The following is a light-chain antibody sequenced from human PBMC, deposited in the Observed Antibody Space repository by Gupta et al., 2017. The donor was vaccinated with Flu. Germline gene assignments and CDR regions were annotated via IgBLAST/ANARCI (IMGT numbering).Light chain of an antibody. CDR2: RNN. CDR1: SSNIGSNY. CDR3: AAWDDSLSGKV. J-gene: IGLJ1*01. Sequence: QSVLTQPPSASGTPGQRGTIACSGSSSNIGSNYVYWYQKLPGTAPKLLIYRNNQRPSGVPDRFSGSKSGTSASLAISGLRSEDEADYYCAAWDDSLSGKVFGTGTKVTVL. V-gene: IGLV1-47*01.